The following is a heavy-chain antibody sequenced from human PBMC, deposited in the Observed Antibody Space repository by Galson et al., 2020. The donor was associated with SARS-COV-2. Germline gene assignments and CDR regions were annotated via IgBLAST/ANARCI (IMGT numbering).Heavy chain of an antibody. V-gene: IGHV4-4*07. CDR2: IYTSGST. J-gene: IGHJ6*02. D-gene: IGHD2-2*01. Sequence: ETSETLSLTCTVSGGSISTYYWTWIRQPVGKGLEWIGRIYTSGSTNYNPSLKSRVTMSIDTSKNQFSLKLSSVTAADTAVYYCARDSTWGMDVWGQGTTVTVSS. CDR3: ARDSTWGMDV. CDR1: GGSISTYY.